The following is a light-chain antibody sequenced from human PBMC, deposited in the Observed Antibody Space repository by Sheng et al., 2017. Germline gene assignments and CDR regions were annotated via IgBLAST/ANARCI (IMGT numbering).Light chain of an antibody. CDR3: CSYAGWYTYV. V-gene: IGLV2-11*01. CDR1: NSDVGGYNY. Sequence: QSALTQPRSVSGSPGQSVTISCTGTNSDVGGYNYVSWYQQHPGKAPKMILYDVTKRPSGVPDRFSGYKSGNTASLTISGLQAEDEADYYCCSYAGWYTYVFASGTTVNVL. CDR2: DVT. J-gene: IGLJ1*01.